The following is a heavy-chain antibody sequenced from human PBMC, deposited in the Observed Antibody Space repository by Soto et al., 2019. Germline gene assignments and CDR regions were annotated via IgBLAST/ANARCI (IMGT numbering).Heavy chain of an antibody. J-gene: IGHJ4*02. D-gene: IGHD3-22*01. V-gene: IGHV3-33*01. CDR2: IWSDGSNK. CDR3: ARDLSYYYESTGYYQPAY. Sequence: GSVRLSGAASGFTFRTYGMHWVRQAPCKGLEWVAGIWSDGSNKYYVDSVKGRFIISRDNSRSTLYLEMNSLRAEDTALYYCARDLSYYYESTGYYQPAYWGQGAMVTV. CDR1: GFTFRTYG.